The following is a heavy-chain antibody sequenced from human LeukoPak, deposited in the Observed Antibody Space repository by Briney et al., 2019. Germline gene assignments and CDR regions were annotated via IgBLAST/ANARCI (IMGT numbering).Heavy chain of an antibody. CDR2: ISYDGSNK. CDR1: GFTFSNYA. CDR3: ARDRGYSGYDGLDY. D-gene: IGHD5-12*01. J-gene: IGHJ4*02. V-gene: IGHV3-30-3*01. Sequence: GGSLRLSCAASGFTFSNYAMHWVRQAPGKGLEWVAVISYDGSNKYNADSVKGRFTISRDNSKNTLYLQMNSLRAEDTAVYYCARDRGYSGYDGLDYWGQGTLVTASS.